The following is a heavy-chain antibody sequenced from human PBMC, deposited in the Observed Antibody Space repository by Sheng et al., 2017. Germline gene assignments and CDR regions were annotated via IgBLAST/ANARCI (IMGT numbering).Heavy chain of an antibody. CDR1: GGSFSGYY. Sequence: QVQLQQWGAGLLKPSETLSLTCAVYGGSFSGYYWSWIRQPPGKGLEWIGSIYYSGSTYYNPSLKSRATISVDTSKNQFSLKLSSVTAADTAVYYCARVRDAYNYPDYWGRGTLVTVSS. CDR3: ARVRDAYNYPDY. CDR2: IYYSGST. J-gene: IGHJ4*02. V-gene: IGHV4-34*01. D-gene: IGHD5-12*01.